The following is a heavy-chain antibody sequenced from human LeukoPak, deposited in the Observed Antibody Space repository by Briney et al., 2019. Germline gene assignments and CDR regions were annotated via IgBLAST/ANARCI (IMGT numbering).Heavy chain of an antibody. Sequence: ASVKVSCKASGYTFTGYYMHWVRQAPGQGLGWMGWINPNSGGTNYAQKFQGRVTMTRDTSISTAYMELSRLRSDDTAVYYCARDPGYSSATPRSDYWGQGTLVTVSS. D-gene: IGHD5-18*01. V-gene: IGHV1-2*02. J-gene: IGHJ4*02. CDR3: ARDPGYSSATPRSDY. CDR2: INPNSGGT. CDR1: GYTFTGYY.